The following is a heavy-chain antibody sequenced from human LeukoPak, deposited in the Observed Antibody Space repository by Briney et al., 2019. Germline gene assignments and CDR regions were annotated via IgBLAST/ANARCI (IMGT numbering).Heavy chain of an antibody. D-gene: IGHD3-22*01. Sequence: GGSLRLSCAASGFTFSSYGMHWVRQAPGKGLEWVSYISSSGSTIYYADSVKGRFTISRDNAKNSLYLQMNSLRAEDTAVYYCAREIYDSSGYYYDAGPFDYWGQGTLVTVSS. CDR1: GFTFSSYG. CDR3: AREIYDSSGYYYDAGPFDY. J-gene: IGHJ4*02. CDR2: ISSSGSTI. V-gene: IGHV3-48*04.